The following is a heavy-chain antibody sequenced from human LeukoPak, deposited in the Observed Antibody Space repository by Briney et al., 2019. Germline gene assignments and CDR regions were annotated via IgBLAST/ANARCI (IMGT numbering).Heavy chain of an antibody. Sequence: SETLSLTCTVSGGSIGSYYWSWIRQPPGKGLEWIGYIYTSGSTDYNPSLKSRVTISVDTSKNQFSLKLSSVTAADTAVYYCARYARDGYNCWFDPWGQGTLVTVSS. D-gene: IGHD5-24*01. J-gene: IGHJ5*02. V-gene: IGHV4-4*09. CDR2: IYTSGST. CDR3: ARYARDGYNCWFDP. CDR1: GGSIGSYY.